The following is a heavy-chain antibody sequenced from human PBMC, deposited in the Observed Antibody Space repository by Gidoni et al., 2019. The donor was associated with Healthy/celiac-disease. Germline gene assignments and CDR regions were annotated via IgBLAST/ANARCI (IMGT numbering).Heavy chain of an antibody. V-gene: IGHV4-4*07. D-gene: IGHD3-22*01. CDR2: IYTSGST. CDR1: GGSIRSYY. J-gene: IGHJ4*02. Sequence: QVQLQESGPGLVKPSETLSLTCTVSGGSIRSYYWSWIRQPAGKGLEWIGRIYTSGSTNYNPSLKSRVTMSVDTSKNQFSLKLSSVTAADTAVYYCASTYYDSSGYYYGFDYWGQGTLVTVSS. CDR3: ASTYYDSSGYYYGFDY.